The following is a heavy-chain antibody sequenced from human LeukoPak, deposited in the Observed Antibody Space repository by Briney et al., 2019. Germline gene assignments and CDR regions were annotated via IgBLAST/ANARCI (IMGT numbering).Heavy chain of an antibody. CDR3: ARTYYYGSGSGNWFDP. D-gene: IGHD3-10*01. J-gene: IGHJ5*02. CDR2: IYYSGST. Sequence: PSETLSLTCTVSGDSISSSSYYWGWIRQPPGKGLEWIGSIYYSGSTYYNPSLRSRVTISVDTSNNQFSLKLSSVTAADTAVYYCARTYYYGSGSGNWFDPWGQGTLVTVSS. CDR1: GDSISSSSYY. V-gene: IGHV4-39*01.